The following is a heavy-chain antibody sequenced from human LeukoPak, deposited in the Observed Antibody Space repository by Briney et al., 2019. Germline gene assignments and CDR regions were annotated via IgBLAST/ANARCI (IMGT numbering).Heavy chain of an antibody. J-gene: IGHJ5*02. CDR1: GITLRTRGAG. CDR3: AHILVSGTCDP. D-gene: IGHD6-19*01. V-gene: IGHV2-5*01. CDR2: IYWYDDE. Sequence: SGPTLMHPTPTLTLTCTISGITLRTRGAGVGWIRQPPVKALEWLALIYWYDDERYSPSLKSRLTITKVTSKNQVVLTMTSMDPVYTAAYYCAHILVSGTCDPWGQGTRVTVSS.